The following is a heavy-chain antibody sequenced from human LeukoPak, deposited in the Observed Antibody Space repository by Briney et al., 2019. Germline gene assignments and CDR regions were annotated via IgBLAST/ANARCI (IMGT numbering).Heavy chain of an antibody. V-gene: IGHV3-15*01. CDR1: GFIFSNAW. J-gene: IGHJ4*02. D-gene: IGHD3-3*01. CDR3: TTVTPRFLEWLLENADS. CDR2: IKSKSHGGKT. Sequence: GGSLRLSCAASGFIFSNAWMSWVRQAPGKGLEWIGRIKSKSHGGKTDYAAPVKNRFTISRDDSKSTLYLDMNSLKTEDTAVYYCTTVTPRFLEWLLENADSCGQGTLVTVSS.